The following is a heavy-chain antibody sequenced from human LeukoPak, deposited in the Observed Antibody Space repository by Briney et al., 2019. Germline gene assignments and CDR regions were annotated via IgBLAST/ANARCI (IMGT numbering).Heavy chain of an antibody. CDR2: INPSGGST. CDR3: ARDPRYYYDSSGDPINAFDI. V-gene: IGHV1-46*03. Sequence: GASVKVSCKASGYTFTSYYMHWVRQAPGQGLEWMGIINPSGGSTSYAQKFQGRVTITRDTSTSTVYMELSSLRSEDTAVYYCARDPRYYYDSSGDPINAFDIWGQGTMVTVSS. D-gene: IGHD3-22*01. J-gene: IGHJ3*02. CDR1: GYTFTSYY.